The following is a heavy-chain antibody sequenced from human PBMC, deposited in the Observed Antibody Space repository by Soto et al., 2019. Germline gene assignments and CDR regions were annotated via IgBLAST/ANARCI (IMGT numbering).Heavy chain of an antibody. D-gene: IGHD6-19*01. V-gene: IGHV3-7*03. Sequence: PGGSLRLSCVASGFTFISSFMGWIRQAPGKGLEWVANINQDGGVTYYVDSVEGRFTISRDNTKDSLYLQMNSLRGEDTAIYRGSGRYFFDYWGQGTPVTVSS. CDR2: INQDGGVT. J-gene: IGHJ4*02. CDR1: GFTFISSF. CDR3: SGRYFFDY.